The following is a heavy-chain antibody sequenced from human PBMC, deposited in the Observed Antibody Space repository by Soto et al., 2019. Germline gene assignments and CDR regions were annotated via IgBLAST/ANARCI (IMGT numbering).Heavy chain of an antibody. CDR2: IYYSGST. CDR1: GGSISSSSYY. CDR3: ARTNRLRLRGYYYYYGMDV. J-gene: IGHJ6*02. V-gene: IGHV4-39*01. Sequence: SETLSLTCTVSGGSISSSSYYWGWIRQPPGKGLEWIGSIYYSGSTYYNPSLKSRVTISVDTSKNQFSLKLSSVTAADTAVYYCARTNRLRLRGYYYYYGMDVWGQGTTVT. D-gene: IGHD5-12*01.